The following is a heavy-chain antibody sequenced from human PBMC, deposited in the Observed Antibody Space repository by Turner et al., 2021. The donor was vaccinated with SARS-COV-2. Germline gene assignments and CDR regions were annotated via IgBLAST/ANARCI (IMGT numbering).Heavy chain of an antibody. CDR2: FDPEDGET. CDR1: GYTLIELS. CDR3: ATAPGMTTTGWFDP. V-gene: IGHV1-24*01. J-gene: IGHJ5*02. D-gene: IGHD4-4*01. Sequence: QVQLVQSGAEVKKPGASVRVSCKVSGYTLIELSMHWVGQAPGKGLEWMGGFDPEDGETIYAQKFQGRVTMTEDTSTDTAYMELSSLRSDDTAVYYCATAPGMTTTGWFDPWGQGTLVTVSS.